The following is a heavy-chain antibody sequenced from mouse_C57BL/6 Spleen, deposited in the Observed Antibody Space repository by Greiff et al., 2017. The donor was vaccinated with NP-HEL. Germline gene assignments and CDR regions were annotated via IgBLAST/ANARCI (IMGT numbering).Heavy chain of an antibody. D-gene: IGHD1-1*01. CDR3: ARDGHYGSSHGYFDV. CDR1: GFTFSSYA. Sequence: EVQLVESGGGLVKPGGSLKLSCAASGFTFSSYAMSWVRQTPEKRLEWVATISDGGSYTYYPDNVKGRFTISRDNAKNNLYLQMSHLKSEDTAMYYCARDGHYGSSHGYFDVWGTGTTVTVSS. V-gene: IGHV5-4*01. J-gene: IGHJ1*03. CDR2: ISDGGSYT.